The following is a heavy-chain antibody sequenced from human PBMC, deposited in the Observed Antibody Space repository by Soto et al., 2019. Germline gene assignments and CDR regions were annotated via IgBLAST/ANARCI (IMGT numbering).Heavy chain of an antibody. D-gene: IGHD3-22*01. CDR1: GFSLSTSGMC. Sequence: SGPTLVNPTQTLTLTCTFPGFSLSTSGMCVSWIRQPPGKALEWLALIDWDDDKYYSTSLKTRLTISKDTSKNQVVLIMTNMDPVDTATYYCARIPSPYYYDSSGYSYYYYYGMDVWGQGTTVTVSS. J-gene: IGHJ6*02. CDR2: IDWDDDK. V-gene: IGHV2-70*01. CDR3: ARIPSPYYYDSSGYSYYYYYGMDV.